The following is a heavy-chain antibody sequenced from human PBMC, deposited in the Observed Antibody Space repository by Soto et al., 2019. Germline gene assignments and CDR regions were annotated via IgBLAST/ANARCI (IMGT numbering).Heavy chain of an antibody. CDR2: ISWDGGST. CDR3: AKGGKFRYRSSWYFVF. D-gene: IGHD6-13*01. J-gene: IGHJ4*02. V-gene: IGHV3-43*01. Sequence: GGSLRLSCAASGFTFDDYTMHWVRQAPGKGLEWVSLISWDGGSTYYADSVKGRFTISRDNSKNSLYLQMNSLRTEDTALYYCAKGGKFRYRSSWYFVFWGQGTLVTVSS. CDR1: GFTFDDYT.